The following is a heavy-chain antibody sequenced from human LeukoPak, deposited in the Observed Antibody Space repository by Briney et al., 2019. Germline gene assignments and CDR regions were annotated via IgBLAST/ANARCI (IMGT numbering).Heavy chain of an antibody. CDR3: AKPGPGRAPYYYYMDV. Sequence: GGSLTLSYAASRFSFRRYWMSWLRQAPRKGLEWVSAISGSGGSTYYADSVKGRFTISRDNSKNTLYLQMNSLRAEDTAVYYCAKPGPGRAPYYYYMDVWGKGTTVTVSS. V-gene: IGHV3-23*01. CDR2: ISGSGGST. J-gene: IGHJ6*03. CDR1: RFSFRRYW. D-gene: IGHD3-10*01.